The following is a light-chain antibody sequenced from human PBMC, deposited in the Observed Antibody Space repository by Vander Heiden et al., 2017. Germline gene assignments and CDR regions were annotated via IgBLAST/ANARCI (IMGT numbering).Light chain of an antibody. CDR3: QQYDNWPLT. CDR1: QSISSH. V-gene: IGKV3-15*01. J-gene: IGKJ4*01. CDR2: GAF. Sequence: ELVMTQSPATLSVSPGERVTLSCRASQSISSHLAWYQQKPGQAPRLLIYGAFIRASGIPTSFSGGGSGTDFTLTIHTLQSEDFAVYYCQQYDNWPLTFGGGTKVEIK.